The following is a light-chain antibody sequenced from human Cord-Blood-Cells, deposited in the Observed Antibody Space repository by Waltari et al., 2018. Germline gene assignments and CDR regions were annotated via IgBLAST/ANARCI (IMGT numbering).Light chain of an antibody. CDR1: SSDVGSYNF. CDR3: CSYAGSSTYV. V-gene: IGLV2-23*01. J-gene: IGLJ1*01. Sequence: GQSITISCTGTSSDVGSYNFVSWYQQHPGKAPKLMLYEGSKRPSGVSNRFSGSKSGNTASLTISGLQAEDEADYYCCSYAGSSTYVFGTGTKVTVL. CDR2: EGS.